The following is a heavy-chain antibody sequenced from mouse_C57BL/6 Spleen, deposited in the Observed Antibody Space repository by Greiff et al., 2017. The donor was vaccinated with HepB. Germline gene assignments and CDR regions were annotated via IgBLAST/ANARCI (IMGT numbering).Heavy chain of an antibody. V-gene: IGHV14-2*01. J-gene: IGHJ4*01. Sequence: EVQLQQSGAELVKPGASVKLSCTASGFNIKGYYMHWVKQRPEQGLEWIGRMDPEDGENKYAAKFQGKATITADTSSHTAYLQLSSLSSEDTGVSYCATERDMYYWGQGTSVNVSS. CDR3: ATERDMYY. CDR1: GFNIKGYY. CDR2: MDPEDGEN.